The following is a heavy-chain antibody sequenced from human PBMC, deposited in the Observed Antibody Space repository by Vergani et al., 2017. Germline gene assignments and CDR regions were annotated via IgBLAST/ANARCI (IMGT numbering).Heavy chain of an antibody. CDR2: ISSSSSYI. Sequence: EVQLVESGGGLVKPGGSLRLSCAASGFTFSSYSMNWVRQAPGKGLEWVSSISSSSSYIYYADSVKGRFTISRDNAKNSLYLQMNSLGAEDTAVYYCARGGCSSTGCHTDYWGQGTLVTVSS. D-gene: IGHD2-2*01. CDR3: ARGGCSSTGCHTDY. J-gene: IGHJ4*02. V-gene: IGHV3-21*01. CDR1: GFTFSSYS.